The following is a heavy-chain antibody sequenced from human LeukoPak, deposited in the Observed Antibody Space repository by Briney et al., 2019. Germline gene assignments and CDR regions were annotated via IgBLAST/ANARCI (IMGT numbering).Heavy chain of an antibody. CDR2: IYYSGST. J-gene: IGHJ4*02. V-gene: IGHV4-30-4*08. CDR3: ARRRNYLSHFDY. CDR1: GGSISSGDYY. Sequence: PSQTLSLTCTVSGGSISSGDYYWSWLRQPPGKGLEWIGYIYYSGSTYYNPSLKSRVTISVDTSKNRFSLKLSSVTAADTALYYCARRRNYLSHFDYWGQGTLVTVSS. D-gene: IGHD1-7*01.